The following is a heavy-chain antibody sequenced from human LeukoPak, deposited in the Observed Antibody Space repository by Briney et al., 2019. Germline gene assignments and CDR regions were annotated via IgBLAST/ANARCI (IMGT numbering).Heavy chain of an antibody. V-gene: IGHV1-69*02. Sequence: ASVKVSCKASGGTFSSYTISWVRQAPGQGLEWMGRIIPILGIANYAQKFQGRVTNTADKSTSTAYMELRSLRSEDTAVYYCTSSSYANNWFDPWGQGTLVTVSS. CDR1: GGTFSSYT. D-gene: IGHD3-16*01. CDR2: IIPILGIA. CDR3: TSSSYANNWFDP. J-gene: IGHJ5*02.